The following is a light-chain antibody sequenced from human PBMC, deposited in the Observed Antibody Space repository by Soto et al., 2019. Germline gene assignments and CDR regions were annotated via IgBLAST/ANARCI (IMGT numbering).Light chain of an antibody. V-gene: IGLV1-44*01. J-gene: IGLJ1*01. CDR2: SNN. CDR3: AAWDDSLNGSYV. CDR1: SSNIGSNT. Sequence: QSVLTQPPSASGTPGQRVTISCSGSSSNIGSNTVHWYQQLPGTAPKLLIYSNNQRPSGVPDRFSGSKSGTSASLAISGLQSEDEADYYCAAWDDSLNGSYVFGPGTKVTVL.